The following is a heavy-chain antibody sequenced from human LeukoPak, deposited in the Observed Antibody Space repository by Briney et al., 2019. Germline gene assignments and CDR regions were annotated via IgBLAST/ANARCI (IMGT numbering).Heavy chain of an antibody. CDR3: TRDDGRHYSSSWYYFDY. Sequence: GRSLRLSCTASGFTFGDYAMSWVRQAPGKGLEWVGFIRSKAYGGTTECAASVKGRFTISGDDSKSIAYLQMNSLKTEDTAVYYCTRDDGRHYSSSWYYFDYWGQGTLVTVSS. CDR2: IRSKAYGGTT. CDR1: GFTFGDYA. V-gene: IGHV3-49*04. J-gene: IGHJ4*02. D-gene: IGHD6-13*01.